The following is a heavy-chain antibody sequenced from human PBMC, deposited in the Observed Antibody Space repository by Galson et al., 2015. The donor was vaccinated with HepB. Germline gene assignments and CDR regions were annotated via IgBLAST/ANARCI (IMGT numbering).Heavy chain of an antibody. CDR3: AKDITMVRGVISNYGMDV. CDR1: GFTFDDYA. D-gene: IGHD3-10*01. Sequence: SLRLSCAASGFTFDDYAMHWVRQAPGKGLEWVSGISWNSGSIGYADSVKGRFTISRDNAKNSLYLQMNSLRAEDTALYYCAKDITMVRGVISNYGMDVWGQGTTVTVSS. J-gene: IGHJ6*02. CDR2: ISWNSGSI. V-gene: IGHV3-9*01.